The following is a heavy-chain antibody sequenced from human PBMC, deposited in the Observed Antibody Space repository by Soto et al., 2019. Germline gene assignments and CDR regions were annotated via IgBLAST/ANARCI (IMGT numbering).Heavy chain of an antibody. D-gene: IGHD6-13*01. J-gene: IGHJ2*01. CDR2: ISSSSSYT. CDR3: ARARSSSWLIGYFDL. CDR1: GFTFSDYY. Sequence: QVQLVEYGGDLVKPGRSLRLSCAASGFTFSDYYMSWIRQAPGKGLEWVSYISSSSSYTNYADSVKGRFTISRDNAKNSLYLQMNSLRAEDTAVYYCARARSSSWLIGYFDLWGRGTLVTVSS. V-gene: IGHV3-11*05.